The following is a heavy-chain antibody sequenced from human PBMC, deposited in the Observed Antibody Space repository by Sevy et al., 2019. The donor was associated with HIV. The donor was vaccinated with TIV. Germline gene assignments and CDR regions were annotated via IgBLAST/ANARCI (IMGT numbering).Heavy chain of an antibody. CDR2: IRNNNEGGTV. V-gene: IGHV3-15*01. D-gene: IGHD3-22*01. CDR3: ITDWGSVYCYVRAFDV. CDR1: GFTFSGAW. J-gene: IGHJ3*01. Sequence: GGSLRLSCAAFGFTFSGAWMNWVRQAPGKGLEWVGRIRNNNEGGTVEIAAPEQGRFSISRDDSRGKVYLQMNSLRIEDTAVYYCITDWGSVYCYVRAFDVWGRGTMVTVSS.